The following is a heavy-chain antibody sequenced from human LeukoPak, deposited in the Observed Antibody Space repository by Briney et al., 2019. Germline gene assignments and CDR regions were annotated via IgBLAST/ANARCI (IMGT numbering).Heavy chain of an antibody. CDR3: GRDRDLFCFGF. Sequence: GGSLRLSCGASGFTFTNYWMAWVRQAPGKGLGWVANIMKDGGVKQYVDSVSGRFTISRENAKNSVYLQMNGLTAEDTAVYFRGRDRDLFCFGFGGPGTLVTVSS. D-gene: IGHD3-10*01. CDR2: IMKDGGVK. J-gene: IGHJ4*02. CDR1: GFTFTNYW. V-gene: IGHV3-7*01.